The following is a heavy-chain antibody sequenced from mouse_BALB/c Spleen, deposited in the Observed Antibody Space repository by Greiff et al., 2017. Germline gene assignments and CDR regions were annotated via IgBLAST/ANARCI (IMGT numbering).Heavy chain of an antibody. CDR2: ISSGGST. Sequence: EVKLMESGGGLVKPGGSLKLSCAASGFTFSSYAMSWVRQTPEKRLEWVASISSGGSTYYPDSVKGRFTISRDNARNILYLQMSSLRSEDTAMYYCAREERLRYFDVWGAGTTVTVSS. J-gene: IGHJ1*01. CDR1: GFTFSSYA. D-gene: IGHD1-2*01. CDR3: AREERLRYFDV. V-gene: IGHV5-6-5*01.